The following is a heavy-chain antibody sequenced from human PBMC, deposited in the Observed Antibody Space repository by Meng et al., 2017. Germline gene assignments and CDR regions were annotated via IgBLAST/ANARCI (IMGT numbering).Heavy chain of an antibody. D-gene: IGHD6-13*01. Sequence: SGPTLAKPTETLTLTCTVSGFSLSNARMGVSWIRQPTGKALEWLAHIFSNDKKSYSTSLKSRLTITKDTSKSQVVLTMTNMDPVDTATYYCARMSSSWYLYYYYYGMDVWGQGTTVTVSS. CDR1: GFSLSNARMG. V-gene: IGHV2-26*01. CDR2: IFSNDKK. CDR3: ARMSSSWYLYYYYYGMDV. J-gene: IGHJ6*02.